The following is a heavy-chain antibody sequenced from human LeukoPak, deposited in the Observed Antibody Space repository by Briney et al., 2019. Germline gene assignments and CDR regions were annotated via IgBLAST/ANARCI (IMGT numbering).Heavy chain of an antibody. D-gene: IGHD3-16*02. CDR1: GGSFSGYY. Sequence: SETLSLTCAVYGGSFSGYYWSWIRQPPGKGLEWIGEINHSGSTNYNPSLKSRVTISVDTSKNQFSLKLSSVTAADTAVYYCARGPEDYDYVWGSYRSSDAFDIWGQGTMVTVSS. V-gene: IGHV4-34*01. J-gene: IGHJ3*02. CDR2: INHSGST. CDR3: ARGPEDYDYVWGSYRSSDAFDI.